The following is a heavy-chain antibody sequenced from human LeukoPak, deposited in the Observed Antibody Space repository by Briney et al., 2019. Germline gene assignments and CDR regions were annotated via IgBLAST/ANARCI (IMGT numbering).Heavy chain of an antibody. Sequence: SETLSLTCSVSGDSITGYSWSWIRQPPGKGLEWIGSIYHSGSTYYNPSLKSRVTISVDTSKNQFSLKLSSVTAADTAVYYCARGGGAGDYGLWGQGTLVTVSS. CDR2: IYHSGST. CDR1: GDSITGYS. D-gene: IGHD4-17*01. J-gene: IGHJ4*02. CDR3: ARGGGAGDYGL. V-gene: IGHV4-38-2*02.